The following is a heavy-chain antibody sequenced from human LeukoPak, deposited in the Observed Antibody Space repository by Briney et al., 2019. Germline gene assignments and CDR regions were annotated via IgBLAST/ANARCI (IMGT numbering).Heavy chain of an antibody. CDR2: ISGSGGST. V-gene: IGHV3-23*01. CDR3: AKGYCSSTSCYFHY. D-gene: IGHD2-2*01. Sequence: GGSLRLSCGASGFTFSSYAMSWVRQPPGKGLEWVSAISGSGGSTYYADSVKGRFTISRDNSKNTLYLQMNSLRAEDTAVYYCAKGYCSSTSCYFHYWGQGTLVTVSS. CDR1: GFTFSSYA. J-gene: IGHJ4*02.